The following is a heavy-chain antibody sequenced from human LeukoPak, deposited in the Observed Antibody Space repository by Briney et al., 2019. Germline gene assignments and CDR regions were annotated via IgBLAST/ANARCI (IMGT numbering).Heavy chain of an antibody. D-gene: IGHD3-16*01. CDR3: ARDLWARGGMRFDP. Sequence: SETLSLTGTVSGGSISSYYWSWIRQPAGKGLEWIGRIYTSGSTNYNPSLKSRVTMSVDTSKNQFSLKLSSVTAADTAVYYCARDLWARGGMRFDPWGQGTLVTVSS. CDR2: IYTSGST. V-gene: IGHV4-4*07. J-gene: IGHJ5*02. CDR1: GGSISSYY.